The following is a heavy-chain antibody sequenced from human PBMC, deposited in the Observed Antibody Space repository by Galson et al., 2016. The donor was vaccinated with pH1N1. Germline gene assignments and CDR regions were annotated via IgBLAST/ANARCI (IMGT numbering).Heavy chain of an antibody. J-gene: IGHJ5*02. Sequence: SLRLSCAAFDFDFRHSDMHWVRQAAGKGLEWVANINQDGSKKDFVDSVKGRLAISRDNAKNSMYLQMNSLRAEDTAVYYCARVGAYGDYDLLMNNWFDPWGQGTLVTVSS. CDR1: DFDFRHSD. D-gene: IGHD4-17*01. CDR2: INQDGSKK. V-gene: IGHV3-7*02. CDR3: ARVGAYGDYDLLMNNWFDP.